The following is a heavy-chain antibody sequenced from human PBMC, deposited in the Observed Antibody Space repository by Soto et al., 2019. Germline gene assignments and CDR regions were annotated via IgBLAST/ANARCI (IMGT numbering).Heavy chain of an antibody. V-gene: IGHV3-64*05. CDR3: VTYDYGLAGGDY. D-gene: IGHD3-10*01. Sequence: EVQLVESGGGLVQPGGSLRLSCSASGFTFSHYATHWVRQAPGKGLEYVSAISTNGGSTYYADSVKGRFTISRDNSKNALYVQMRSLRAEDPAVYYCVTYDYGLAGGDYWGQGPLVNVSS. CDR1: GFTFSHYA. J-gene: IGHJ4*02. CDR2: ISTNGGST.